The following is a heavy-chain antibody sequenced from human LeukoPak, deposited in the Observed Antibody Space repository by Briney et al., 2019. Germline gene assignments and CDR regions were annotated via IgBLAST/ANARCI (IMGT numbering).Heavy chain of an antibody. Sequence: SSETLSLTCSVSGGSISSDDYFWSWIRQPPGKGLEWIGYSQYSGSTYYNPSLKSRVTISVDTSKNQFSLKLNSVTAEDTAVYYCAKLAVAGTLIDYWGQGTLVTVSS. D-gene: IGHD6-19*01. CDR1: GGSISSDDYF. J-gene: IGHJ4*02. CDR3: AKLAVAGTLIDY. V-gene: IGHV4-30-4*01. CDR2: SQYSGST.